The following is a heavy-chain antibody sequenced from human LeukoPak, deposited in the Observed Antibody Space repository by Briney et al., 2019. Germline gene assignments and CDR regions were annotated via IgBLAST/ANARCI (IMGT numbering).Heavy chain of an antibody. CDR1: GGSISSGDYY. D-gene: IGHD3-10*01. CDR3: ARDSAYYYGSGSLSYDAFDI. V-gene: IGHV4-30-4*08. J-gene: IGHJ3*02. Sequence: SQTLSLTCTVSGGSISSGDYYWSWIRQPPGKGLEWIGYTYYSGSTYYNPSLKIRVTISVDTSKNQFSLKLSSVTAADTAVYYCARDSAYYYGSGSLSYDAFDIWGQGTMVTVSS. CDR2: TYYSGST.